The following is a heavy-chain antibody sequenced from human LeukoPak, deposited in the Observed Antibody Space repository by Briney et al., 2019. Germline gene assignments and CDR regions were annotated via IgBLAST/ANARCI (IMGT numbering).Heavy chain of an antibody. V-gene: IGHV3-53*01. CDR3: ARGRRDLLLWFGEYKVFDY. Sequence: PGGSLRLSCAASGFTVSSNYMSWVRQAPGKGLEWVSIIYSGGSTYYADSVKGRFTISRDNFKNTLYLQMNSLRAEDTAVYYCARGRRDLLLWFGEYKVFDYWGQGTLVTVSS. J-gene: IGHJ4*02. CDR1: GFTVSSNY. D-gene: IGHD3-10*01. CDR2: IYSGGST.